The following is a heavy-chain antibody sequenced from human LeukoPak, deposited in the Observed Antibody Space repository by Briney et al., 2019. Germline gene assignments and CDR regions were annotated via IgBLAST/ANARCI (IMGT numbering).Heavy chain of an antibody. Sequence: SETLSLTCAVYGGSFSGYYWSWIRQPPGKGLEWIGEINHSGSTNYNPSLKSRVTISVDTSKNQFSLKLSSVTAADTAVYYCERVLDGYVDYWGQGTLVTVSS. V-gene: IGHV4-34*01. CDR1: GGSFSGYY. CDR2: INHSGST. D-gene: IGHD1-1*01. CDR3: ERVLDGYVDY. J-gene: IGHJ4*02.